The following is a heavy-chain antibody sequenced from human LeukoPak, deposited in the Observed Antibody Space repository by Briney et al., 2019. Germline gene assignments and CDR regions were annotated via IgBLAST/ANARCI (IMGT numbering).Heavy chain of an antibody. CDR3: ARVKDSSSWYWYYYYMDV. CDR2: INPNSGDT. V-gene: IGHV1-2*02. J-gene: IGHJ6*03. CDR1: GYSFTGHH. D-gene: IGHD6-13*01. Sequence: ASVKVSCKTSGYSFTGHHIHWVRQAPGQGLEWMGWINPNSGDTNYAQKLQGRVTMTRNTSISTAYMELSSLRSEDTAVYYCARVKDSSSWYWYYYYMDVWGKGTTVTVSS.